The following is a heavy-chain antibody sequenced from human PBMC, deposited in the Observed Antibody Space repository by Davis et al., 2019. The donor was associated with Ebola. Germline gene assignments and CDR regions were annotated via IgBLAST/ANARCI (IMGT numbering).Heavy chain of an antibody. J-gene: IGHJ6*02. CDR3: ARGYCSNTSCLNYYYAMDV. CDR1: GGTFSSYA. V-gene: IGHV1-69*13. CDR2: IIPIFGTA. Sequence: SVKVSCKASGGTFSSYAISWVRQAPGQGLEWMGGIIPIFGTANYAQKFQGRVTITADESTSTAYMELSSLRSEDTAVYYCARGYCSNTSCLNYYYAMDVWGQGTTVTVSS. D-gene: IGHD2-2*01.